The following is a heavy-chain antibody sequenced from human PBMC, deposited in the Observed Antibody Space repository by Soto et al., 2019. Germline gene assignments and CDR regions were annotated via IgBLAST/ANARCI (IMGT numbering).Heavy chain of an antibody. D-gene: IGHD6-13*01. CDR3: ARSLYSSSWFHSGNSYYYYGMDV. CDR2: IIAFSDIV. J-gene: IGHJ6*02. V-gene: IGHV1-69*12. CDR1: GGTFGIYA. Sequence: QVQLVQSGAEVKKPGSSVKVSCKASGGTFGIYAITWVRQAPGQGLEWMGGIIAFSDIVNYTQKLQGRVTITADESTNTAYMDLSSLRSEDTDVYYCARSLYSSSWFHSGNSYYYYGMDVWGQGTTVTVSS.